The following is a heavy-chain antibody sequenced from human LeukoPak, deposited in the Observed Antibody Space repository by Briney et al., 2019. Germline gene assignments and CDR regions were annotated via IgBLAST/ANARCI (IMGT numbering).Heavy chain of an antibody. J-gene: IGHJ4*02. CDR2: IYYSGST. V-gene: IGHV4-31*03. Sequence: SETLSLTCTVSGGSISSGGYYWSWIRQHPGKGLEWIGYIYYSGSTYYNPSLKSRVTISVDTSKNQFSLKLNSVTAADTAVYYCARGLDTAMDLWGQGTLVTVSS. CDR3: ARGLDTAMDL. D-gene: IGHD5-18*01. CDR1: GGSISSGGYY.